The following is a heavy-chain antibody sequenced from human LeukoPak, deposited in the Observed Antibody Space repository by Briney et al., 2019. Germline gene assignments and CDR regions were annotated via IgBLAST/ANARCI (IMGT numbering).Heavy chain of an antibody. CDR3: AKKFPGAVTNGPDY. J-gene: IGHJ4*02. CDR1: GVPHCILG. V-gene: IGHV3-30*18. CDR2: ISYDGSNI. Sequence: PGGSVSLPCALSGVPHCILGKQDPRHAPGRGLEWVAVISYDGSNIYYADSMNGRSTISRDNSKNTLYLQMNSLRPEDTVVYYGAKKFPGAVTNGPDYWGQGTLVTVSS. D-gene: IGHD4-17*01.